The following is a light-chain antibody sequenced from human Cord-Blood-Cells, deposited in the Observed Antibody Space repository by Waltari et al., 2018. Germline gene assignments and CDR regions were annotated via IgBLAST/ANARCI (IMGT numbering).Light chain of an antibody. J-gene: IGLJ3*02. CDR1: SGHSSYV. CDR3: QTWGTGNWV. Sequence: QLVLTQSPSASASLGASVKLTCTLSSGHSSYVIACHQQQPEKGPRYLMKLTSDGSHSKGDGIPDRFSGSSSGAERYLNISSLQSEDEADYYCQTWGTGNWVFGGGTKLTVL. CDR2: LTSDGSH. V-gene: IGLV4-69*01.